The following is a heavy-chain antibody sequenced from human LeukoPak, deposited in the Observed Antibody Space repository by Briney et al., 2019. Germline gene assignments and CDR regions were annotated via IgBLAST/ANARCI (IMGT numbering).Heavy chain of an antibody. CDR2: MNPISGNT. D-gene: IGHD3-22*01. J-gene: IGHJ4*02. Sequence: ASVTLSCMASGYTFTDYDLNWVRQATGQGLEWLGWMNPISGNTGYAQKFRGRVTMTRDTSITTAYMELSSLRSEDTAVYYCVRGGGYYDRSRKYFIRPPQYWGQGTLVTV. V-gene: IGHV1-8*01. CDR1: GYTFTDYD. CDR3: VRGGGYYDRSRKYFIRPPQY.